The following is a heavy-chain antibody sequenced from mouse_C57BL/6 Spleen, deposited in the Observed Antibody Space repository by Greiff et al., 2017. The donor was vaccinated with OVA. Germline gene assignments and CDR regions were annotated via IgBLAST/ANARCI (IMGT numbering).Heavy chain of an antibody. CDR2: IYPGSGSN. D-gene: IGHD1-3*01. CDR1: GYTFTSYW. J-gene: IGHJ2*01. Sequence: QVQLQQPGAELVKPGASVKMSCKASGYTFTSYWITWVKQRPGQGLEWIGDIYPGSGSNNDNEKFKSKATLTVDNSSSPAYMQLSSLTSKDSAVYYCARSDYKVNYWGQGTTLTVSS. CDR3: ARSDYKVNY. V-gene: IGHV1-55*01.